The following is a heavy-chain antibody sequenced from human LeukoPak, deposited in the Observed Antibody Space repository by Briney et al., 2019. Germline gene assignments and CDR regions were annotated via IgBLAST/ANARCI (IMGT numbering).Heavy chain of an antibody. V-gene: IGHV4-61*02. J-gene: IGHJ6*02. Sequence: SETLALTCTVSGGSISSGSYCWSWIRQPAGKGLEWIGRIYTSGSTNYNPSLKSRVTISVDTSKNQFSLKLSSVTAADTAVYYCARVPRYDILTGYPDYYYGMDVWGQGTTVTVSS. D-gene: IGHD3-9*01. CDR2: IYTSGST. CDR3: ARVPRYDILTGYPDYYYGMDV. CDR1: GGSISSGSYC.